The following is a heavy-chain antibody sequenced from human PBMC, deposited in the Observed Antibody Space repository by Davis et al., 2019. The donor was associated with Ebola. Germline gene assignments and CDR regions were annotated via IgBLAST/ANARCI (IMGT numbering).Heavy chain of an antibody. CDR1: GFTVTNFH. CDR3: AKDPYDNSGNLRDFR. CDR2: ITFSGSP. J-gene: IGHJ4*02. D-gene: IGHD3-22*01. Sequence: GESLKISCAATGFTVTNFHINWVRQAPGKGLEWVSAITFSGSPYYADSVKGRFTISRDNSQNTVYLQMDDLRAEDTALYYCAKDPYDNSGNLRDFRWGQGTQVTVSS. V-gene: IGHV3-23*01.